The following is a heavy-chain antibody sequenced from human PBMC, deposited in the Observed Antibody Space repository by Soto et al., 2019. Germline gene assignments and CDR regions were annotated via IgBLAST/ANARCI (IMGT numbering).Heavy chain of an antibody. CDR1: GFTFTSSA. V-gene: IGHV1-58*01. D-gene: IGHD3-22*01. J-gene: IGHJ6*02. CDR3: AADIPNLLRGNPFYYYYGMDV. Sequence: GASVKVSCKASGFTFTSSAVQWLRQSRGQRLEWIGWIVVGSGNTNYAQKFQERVTITRDMSTSTAYMELSSLRSEDTAVYYCAADIPNLLRGNPFYYYYGMDVWGQGTTVTVSS. CDR2: IVVGSGNT.